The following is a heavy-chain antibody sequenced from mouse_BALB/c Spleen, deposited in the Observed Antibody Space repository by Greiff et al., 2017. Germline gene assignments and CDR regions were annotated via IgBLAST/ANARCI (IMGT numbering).Heavy chain of an antibody. D-gene: IGHD1-2*01. CDR1: GFTFSSFG. CDR3: ARGPSLLRPPWGFDY. Sequence: EVKLMESGGGLVQPGGSRKLSCAASGFTFSSFGMHWVRQAPEKGLEWVAYISSGSSTIYYADTVKGRFTISRDNARNILYLQMSSLRSEDTAMYYCARGPSLLRPPWGFDYWGQGTTLTVSS. J-gene: IGHJ2*01. V-gene: IGHV5-17*02. CDR2: ISSGSSTI.